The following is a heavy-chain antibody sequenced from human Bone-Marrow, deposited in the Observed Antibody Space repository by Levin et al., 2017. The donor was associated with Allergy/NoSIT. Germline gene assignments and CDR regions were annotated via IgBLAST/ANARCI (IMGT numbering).Heavy chain of an antibody. CDR1: GFTFSTYA. V-gene: IGHV3-30-3*01. CDR2: ISYDGSNR. CDR3: ARESGYDQKDSSPLY. Sequence: GGSLRLSCAASGFTFSTYAMHWVRQAPGKGLEWVAVISYDGSNRYYADSVKGRFTISRDDSKSTLYLQMNSLRAEDTAVYYCARESGYDQKDSSPLYWGQGTLVTVSS. J-gene: IGHJ4*02. D-gene: IGHD5-12*01.